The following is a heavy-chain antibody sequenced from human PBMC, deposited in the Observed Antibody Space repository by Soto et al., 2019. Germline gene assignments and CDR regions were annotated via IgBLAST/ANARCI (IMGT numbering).Heavy chain of an antibody. D-gene: IGHD1-26*01. V-gene: IGHV1-3*01. CDR2: INAGNGNT. Sequence: GASVKVSCKASGYTFKSYAMHWVRQAPGQRLEWMGWINAGNGNTNYSQKFQGRDTITRDTSAGTVYMQLSSLTSEDTAVYYCARDDSGFSGSHYIDYFNYWGQGALVTVSS. J-gene: IGHJ4*02. CDR3: ARDDSGFSGSHYIDYFNY. CDR1: GYTFKSYA.